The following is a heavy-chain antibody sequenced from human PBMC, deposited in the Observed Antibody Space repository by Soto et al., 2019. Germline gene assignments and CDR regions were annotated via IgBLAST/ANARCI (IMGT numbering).Heavy chain of an antibody. D-gene: IGHD3-3*01. CDR2: IYYSGST. V-gene: IGHV4-59*01. CDR3: ARGFRSGYLNWFDP. Sequence: SEILSLTCTVSGGSINNYYWSWIRQPPGKGLEWIGYIYYSGSTNYNPSLKSRVTISVDTSKNQFSLKLSSVTAADTAVYYCARGFRSGYLNWFDPWGQGTLVTVSS. J-gene: IGHJ5*02. CDR1: GGSINNYY.